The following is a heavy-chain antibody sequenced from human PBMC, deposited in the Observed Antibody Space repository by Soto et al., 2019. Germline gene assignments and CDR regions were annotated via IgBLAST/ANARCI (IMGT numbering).Heavy chain of an antibody. J-gene: IGHJ3*02. CDR1: GFTFGSYS. CDR2: IRTSPSFI. V-gene: IGHV3-48*01. CDR3: VRDYIYAFDI. Sequence: GGSLRLSCAASGFTFGSYSMNWVRQSPGKGLEWISYIRTSPSFIEYADSVRGRFTISRDDARNSLYLQMNSLRAEDTAVYYCVRDYIYAFDIWGQGTMVTVSS. D-gene: IGHD3-9*01.